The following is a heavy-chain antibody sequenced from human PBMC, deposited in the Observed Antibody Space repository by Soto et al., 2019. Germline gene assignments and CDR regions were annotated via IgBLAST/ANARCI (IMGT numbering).Heavy chain of an antibody. J-gene: IGHJ4*02. CDR1: GGSISSGDYY. CDR3: ARHGRYFDWGGGDY. V-gene: IGHV4-30-4*01. CDR2: IYYSGST. D-gene: IGHD3-9*01. Sequence: QVQLQESGPGLVKPSQTLSLTCTVSGGSISSGDYYWSWIRQPPGKGLEWIGYIYYSGSTYYNPSLKSRVTISVDTSKNQYSQKLSSVTAADTAVYYCARHGRYFDWGGGDYWGQGTLVTVYS.